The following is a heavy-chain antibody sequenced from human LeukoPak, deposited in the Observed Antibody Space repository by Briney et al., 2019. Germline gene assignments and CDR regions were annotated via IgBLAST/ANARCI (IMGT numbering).Heavy chain of an antibody. D-gene: IGHD3-9*01. J-gene: IGHJ4*02. CDR3: ARDRTEVRYFRVFDY. CDR1: GFTFSSFP. Sequence: SGGSLRLYCAASGFTFSSFPMHWVRQAPGKGLEWVAVISYDESSKYYTDSVKGRFTISRDNSKNTLYLQMNSLRAEDTAVYYCARDRTEVRYFRVFDYWGQGALVTVSS. CDR2: ISYDESSK. V-gene: IGHV3-30*04.